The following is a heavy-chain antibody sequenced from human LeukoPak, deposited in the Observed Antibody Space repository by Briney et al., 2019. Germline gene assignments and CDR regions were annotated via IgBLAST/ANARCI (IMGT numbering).Heavy chain of an antibody. V-gene: IGHV3-48*02. CDR1: GFTFSSYW. Sequence: GGSLRLSCAASGFTFSSYWMHWFRQVPGKGLEWVPYISSTSSTIYYADSVKGRFTISRDNAKNSLYLQMNSLRDEDTAVYYCARSGNYDWWGQGTLVTVSS. D-gene: IGHD1-1*01. CDR3: ARSGNYDW. J-gene: IGHJ4*02. CDR2: ISSTSSTI.